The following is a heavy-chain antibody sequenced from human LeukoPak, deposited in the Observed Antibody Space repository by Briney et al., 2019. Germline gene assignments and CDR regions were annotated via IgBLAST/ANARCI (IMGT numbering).Heavy chain of an antibody. CDR1: GFTFSSYA. V-gene: IGHV3-30-3*01. J-gene: IGHJ4*02. D-gene: IGHD3-10*01. CDR3: ARDRGLFGELFDY. Sequence: GGSLRLSCAASGFTFSSYAMHWVRQAPGKGLEWVAVISYDGSNKYYADSVKGRFTISRDNSKNTLYLQMNSLRAEDTAVYYCARDRGLFGELFDYWGQGTLVTVSS. CDR2: ISYDGSNK.